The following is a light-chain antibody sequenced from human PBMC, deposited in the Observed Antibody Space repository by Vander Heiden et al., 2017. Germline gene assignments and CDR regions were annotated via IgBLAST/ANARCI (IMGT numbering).Light chain of an antibody. Sequence: DIQMTQSPSSLSASVGDRVTISCRTSETVNTFLNWYQQKPGKAPSLLIYATSILHSGVPSRFSGSGSGTDFTLNINTLQAEDFATYYCQQNHNAPWTFGQGTKV. CDR2: ATS. V-gene: IGKV1-39*01. CDR3: QQNHNAPWT. J-gene: IGKJ1*01. CDR1: ETVNTF.